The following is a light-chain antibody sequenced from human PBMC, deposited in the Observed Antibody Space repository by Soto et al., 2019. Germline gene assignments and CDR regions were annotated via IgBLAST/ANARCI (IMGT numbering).Light chain of an antibody. Sequence: DIPMTQSPSTLSASVGDRVTITCRASQSISSWLAWYQQKPGKAPKLLIYEASNLESGVPLRFSGSGSGTEFTLTISSLQPDDFATYYCLQYTCYSPHTFGQGTKLEIK. V-gene: IGKV1-5*03. J-gene: IGKJ2*01. CDR1: QSISSW. CDR3: LQYTCYSPHT. CDR2: EAS.